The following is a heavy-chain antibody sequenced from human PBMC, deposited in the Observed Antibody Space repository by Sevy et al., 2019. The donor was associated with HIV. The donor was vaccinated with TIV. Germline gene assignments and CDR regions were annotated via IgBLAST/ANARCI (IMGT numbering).Heavy chain of an antibody. CDR2: ISSSSSYI. CDR3: ARNDYGDYVAAFDI. V-gene: IGHV3-21*01. D-gene: IGHD4-17*01. CDR1: GFTFSSYS. J-gene: IGHJ3*02. Sequence: GGYLRLSCAASGFTFSSYSMNWVRQAPGKGLEWVSSISSSSSYIYYADSVKGRFTISRDNAKNSLYLQMNSLRAEDTAVYYCARNDYGDYVAAFDIWGQGTMVTVSS.